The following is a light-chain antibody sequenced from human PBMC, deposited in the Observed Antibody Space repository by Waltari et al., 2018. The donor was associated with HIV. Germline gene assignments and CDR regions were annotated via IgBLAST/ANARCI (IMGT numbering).Light chain of an antibody. Sequence: EIVMTQSPATLSVSPGDRATLSCRASQSVGSNLAWYQQKPGQAPRLLMYGASTRATGVPARFSGSGSGTEFAPTISSLQSEDFALYYCQQSKNWWSFGQGTKVEIK. CDR3: QQSKNWWS. CDR1: QSVGSN. CDR2: GAS. V-gene: IGKV3-15*01. J-gene: IGKJ1*01.